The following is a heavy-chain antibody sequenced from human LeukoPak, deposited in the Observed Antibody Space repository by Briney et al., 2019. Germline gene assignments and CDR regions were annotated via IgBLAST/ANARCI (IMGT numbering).Heavy chain of an antibody. CDR3: ARWSYDAGSYNADY. CDR2: IYHSGST. J-gene: IGHJ4*02. V-gene: IGHV4-30-4*01. Sequence: SETLSLTCTVSSGSINSGDYYWSWIRQPPGKGLEWIGYIYHSGSTYYNTSFKSRLTISVDTSKNQFSLKLSSVTAADTAVYFCARWSYDAGSYNADYWGQGTLVTVSS. CDR1: SGSINSGDYY. D-gene: IGHD3-10*01.